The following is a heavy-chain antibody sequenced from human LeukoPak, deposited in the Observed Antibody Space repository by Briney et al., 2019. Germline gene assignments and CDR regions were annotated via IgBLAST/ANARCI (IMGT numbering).Heavy chain of an antibody. CDR2: IIPILGVT. J-gene: IGHJ3*02. CDR3: AKSLVRGVHDAFDI. CDR1: GYTFTSYG. D-gene: IGHD3-10*01. Sequence: GASVKVSCKASGYTFTSYGISWVRQAPGQGLEWMGRIIPILGVTNYAQKFEGRATLTADKSTTTAYMELSTLTSDDTAVYFCAKSLVRGVHDAFDIWGQGTMVTVSS. V-gene: IGHV1-69*04.